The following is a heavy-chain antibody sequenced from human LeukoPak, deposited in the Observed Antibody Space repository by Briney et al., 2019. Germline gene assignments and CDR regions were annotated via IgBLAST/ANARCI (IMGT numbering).Heavy chain of an antibody. D-gene: IGHD1-20*01. J-gene: IGHJ4*02. Sequence: GGSLRLSCAASGFTFSVYEMHWVRQAPGKGLGWISDISSGGTTTYYADSVKGRFTISRDNAKNSLYLQINSLRAEDPAVYYFTTITVSSNYWGQGNGVPVSS. CDR3: TTITVSSNY. V-gene: IGHV3-48*03. CDR1: GFTFSVYE. CDR2: ISSGGTTT.